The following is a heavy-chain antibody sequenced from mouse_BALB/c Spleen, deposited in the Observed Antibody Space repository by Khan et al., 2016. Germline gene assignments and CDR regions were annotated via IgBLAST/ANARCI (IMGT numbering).Heavy chain of an antibody. V-gene: IGHV1-15*01. CDR3: AKGVRRGYYFDC. J-gene: IGHJ2*01. CDR2: IHPGGGGS. D-gene: IGHD2-14*01. Sequence: QVQLQPPGAELVRPGASVKLSCKALGYTFTDYEMHWVKQTPVHGLEWIGAIHPGGGGSAYNQKFKVRAILTADKSSSTAYMELSSLTSDDSAVYCCAKGVRRGYYFDCWGQGTTLTVSS. CDR1: GYTFTDYE.